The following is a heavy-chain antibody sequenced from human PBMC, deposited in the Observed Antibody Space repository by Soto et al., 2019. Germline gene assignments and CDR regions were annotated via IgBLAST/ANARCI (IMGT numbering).Heavy chain of an antibody. J-gene: IGHJ5*02. CDR3: ARALYGDYDNWFDP. Sequence: SETLSLTCTVSGGSISSYYWSWIRQPPGKGLEWIGCIYYSGSTNYNPSLKSRVTTSVDTSKNQFSLKLSSVTAADTAVYYCARALYGDYDNWFDPWGQGTLVTVSS. CDR2: IYYSGST. CDR1: GGSISSYY. V-gene: IGHV4-59*01. D-gene: IGHD4-17*01.